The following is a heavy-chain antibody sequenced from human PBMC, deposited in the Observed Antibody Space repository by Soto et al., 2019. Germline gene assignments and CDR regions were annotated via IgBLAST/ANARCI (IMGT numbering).Heavy chain of an antibody. CDR3: TRSLANEAFDI. J-gene: IGHJ3*02. CDR2: INAGNGNT. V-gene: IGHV1-3*01. Sequence: ASVKFSCKTSGYTFTSYAMHWVHQAHGQRLWWMGWINAGNGNTKYSQKSQGRVTITRDTSASTAYMELSSLRSEDTALYYYTRSLANEAFDIWGKGIMVTVSS. CDR1: GYTFTSYA.